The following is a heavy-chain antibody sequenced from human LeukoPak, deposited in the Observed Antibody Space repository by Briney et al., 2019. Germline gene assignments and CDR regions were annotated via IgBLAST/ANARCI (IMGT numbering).Heavy chain of an antibody. J-gene: IGHJ3*02. CDR2: MYDGGST. CDR1: GLIVSTKY. CDR3: ARQGYHFDTNADHLEAFDI. D-gene: IGHD3-22*01. V-gene: IGHV3-53*01. Sequence: GGSLRLSCAASGLIVSTKYMNWVRQAPGKGLEWVSIMYDGGSTYYSESVRGRFTISRHNSKNTLYLQMNNLRVEDTAVYYCARQGYHFDTNADHLEAFDIWGQGTMVIVSS.